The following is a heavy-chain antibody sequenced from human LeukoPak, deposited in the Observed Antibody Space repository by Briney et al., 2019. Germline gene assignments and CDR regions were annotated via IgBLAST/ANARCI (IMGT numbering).Heavy chain of an antibody. Sequence: GGSLRLSCAASGFTFSSYSMNWVRQAPGKGLEWVSSISSSSSYIYYADSVKGRFTISRDNAKNSLYLQMNSLRAEDTAVYYCARGPVLLWFGEHHPTGSFDPWGQGALVTVSS. CDR3: ARGPVLLWFGEHHPTGSFDP. CDR1: GFTFSSYS. CDR2: ISSSSSYI. J-gene: IGHJ5*02. D-gene: IGHD3-10*01. V-gene: IGHV3-21*01.